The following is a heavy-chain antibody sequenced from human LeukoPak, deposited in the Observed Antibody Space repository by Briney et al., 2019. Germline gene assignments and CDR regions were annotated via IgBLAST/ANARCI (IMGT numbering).Heavy chain of an antibody. CDR3: ARAGVSHHYNFDY. J-gene: IGHJ4*02. D-gene: IGHD3-10*01. CDR1: GGSISSGGYS. V-gene: IGHV4-30-2*01. Sequence: SQTLSLTCAVSGGSISSGGYSWSWIRQPPGKGLEWIGYIYHSGSTYYNPSLKSRVTISVDRSKNQFSLKLSSVTAADTAVYYCARAGVSHHYNFDYWGQGTLVTVSS. CDR2: IYHSGST.